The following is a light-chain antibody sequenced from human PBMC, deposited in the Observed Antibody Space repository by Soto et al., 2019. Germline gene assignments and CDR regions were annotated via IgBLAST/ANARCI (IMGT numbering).Light chain of an antibody. CDR2: EVS. Sequence: QSALTQPPSASGSPGQSVTISCTGSASDVGGYNYVSWYQQHPGQAPKLILYEVSKRPSGVPDRFSGSKSGNAAYLTVSGLQAEDEGFYSCGSYADSYNVIFGGGTKLTVL. CDR3: GSYADSYNVI. CDR1: ASDVGGYNY. V-gene: IGLV2-8*01. J-gene: IGLJ2*01.